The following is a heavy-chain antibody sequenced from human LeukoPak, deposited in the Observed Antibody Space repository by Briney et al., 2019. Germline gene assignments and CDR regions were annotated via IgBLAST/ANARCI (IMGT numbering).Heavy chain of an antibody. CDR1: GFTFSSYA. Sequence: GGSLRLSCAASGFTFSSYAMSWVRQAPGEGLEWVSGISGSGDNTYYADSVKGRFTISRDNSKNTLYVQVNSLGTEDTAAYYCAKGSYYDSSGSFNFDYWGQGTLVTVSS. V-gene: IGHV3-23*01. CDR2: ISGSGDNT. J-gene: IGHJ4*02. D-gene: IGHD3-22*01. CDR3: AKGSYYDSSGSFNFDY.